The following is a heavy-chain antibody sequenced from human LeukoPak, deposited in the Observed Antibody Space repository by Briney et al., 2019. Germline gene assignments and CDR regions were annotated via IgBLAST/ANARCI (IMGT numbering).Heavy chain of an antibody. Sequence: GGSLRLSCAASGFTFSSYSMNWVRQAPGKGLEWVSSISSSSSYIYYADSVKGRFTISRDNAKNSLYLQMNSRRAEDTAVYYCASKQLVGHYYYYYYMDVWGKGTTVTVSS. J-gene: IGHJ6*03. CDR3: ASKQLVGHYYYYYYMDV. D-gene: IGHD6-6*01. V-gene: IGHV3-21*01. CDR2: ISSSSSYI. CDR1: GFTFSSYS.